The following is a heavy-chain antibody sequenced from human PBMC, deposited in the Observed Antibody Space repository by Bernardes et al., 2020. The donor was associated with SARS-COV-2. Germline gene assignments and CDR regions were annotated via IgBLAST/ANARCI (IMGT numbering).Heavy chain of an antibody. CDR3: ARDTCGGSCYSFDYYGMDV. V-gene: IGHV4-31*03. D-gene: IGHD2-15*01. CDR1: GASVSSGAYF. Sequence: SETLSLTCTVSGASVSSGAYFWTLIRQHPGKGLEWIGYIYYSGGTYYNPSLKSRITISLDTSKNQFSLKLNSLTAADTAIYYCARDTCGGSCYSFDYYGMDVWGQGTTVTVSS. J-gene: IGHJ6*02. CDR2: IYYSGGT.